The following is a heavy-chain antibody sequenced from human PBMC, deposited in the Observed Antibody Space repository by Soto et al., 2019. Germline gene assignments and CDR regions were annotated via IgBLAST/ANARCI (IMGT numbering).Heavy chain of an antibody. Sequence: PSETLSLTCTVSGGSISSNNWWSWVRQPPGKGLEWIGEIYHSGSTNYNPSLKSRVIISVDTSKNQFSLRLSSVTAADTAVYYCASDIAASGTYYLDFWGQGTLVTVAS. CDR1: GGSISSNNW. D-gene: IGHD6-13*01. CDR3: ASDIAASGTYYLDF. J-gene: IGHJ4*02. CDR2: IYHSGST. V-gene: IGHV4-4*02.